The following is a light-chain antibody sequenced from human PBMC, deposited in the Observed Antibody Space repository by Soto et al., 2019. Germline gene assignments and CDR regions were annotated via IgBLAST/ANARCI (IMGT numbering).Light chain of an antibody. J-gene: IGKJ5*01. CDR2: GAS. Sequence: EIVLTQSPGTLSLSPGERATLSCRASQSVRSTYLAWYQQKPGQAPRLLIHGASSRATGIPDRFSGSGSGTDFTLTISRLEPEDFAVYYCQYYSSSLSITFGQGTRLDIK. V-gene: IGKV3-20*01. CDR1: QSVRSTY. CDR3: QYYSSSLSIT.